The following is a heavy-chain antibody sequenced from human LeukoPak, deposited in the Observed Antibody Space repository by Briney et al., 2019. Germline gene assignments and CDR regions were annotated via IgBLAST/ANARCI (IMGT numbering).Heavy chain of an antibody. CDR1: GFTFSSYS. CDR3: ARDRLSSWYSRYFDY. CDR2: ISSSSSYM. V-gene: IGHV3-21*01. J-gene: IGHJ4*02. Sequence: PGGSLRLSCAASGFTFSSYSMNWVRQAPGKGLEWVSSISSSSSYMYYADSVKGRFTISRDNAKNSLYLQMNSPRAEDTAVYYCARDRLSSWYSRYFDYWGQGTLVTVSS. D-gene: IGHD6-13*01.